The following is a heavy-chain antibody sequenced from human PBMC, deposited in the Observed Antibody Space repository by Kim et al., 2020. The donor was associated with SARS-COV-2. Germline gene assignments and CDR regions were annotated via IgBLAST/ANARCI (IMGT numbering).Heavy chain of an antibody. D-gene: IGHD3-22*01. J-gene: IGHJ4*02. CDR1: GFTFSSYS. CDR2: ISSSSSTI. CDR3: ARDGGIVVVITLDY. V-gene: IGHV3-48*04. Sequence: GGSLRLSCAASGFTFSSYSMNWVRQAPGKGLEWVSYISSSSSTIYYADSVKGRFTISRDNAKNSLYLQMNSLRAEDTAVYYCARDGGIVVVITLDYWGQGTLVTVSS.